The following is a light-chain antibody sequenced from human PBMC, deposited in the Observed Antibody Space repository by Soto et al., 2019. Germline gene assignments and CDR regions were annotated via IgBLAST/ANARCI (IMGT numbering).Light chain of an antibody. Sequence: EIVLTQSPDTLSLSPGERATLSCRASQSVGTYLAWYQQKPGQAPRLLIYDASNRATGIPARFSGSGSGTDFALTISTLAPEDFAVYYCHQRYNWPFTFGPGTRVDIK. CDR3: HQRYNWPFT. CDR2: DAS. J-gene: IGKJ3*01. CDR1: QSVGTY. V-gene: IGKV3-11*01.